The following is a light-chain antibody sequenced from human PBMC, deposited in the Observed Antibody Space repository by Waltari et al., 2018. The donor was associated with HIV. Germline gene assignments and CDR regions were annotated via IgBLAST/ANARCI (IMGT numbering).Light chain of an antibody. J-gene: IGLJ3*02. V-gene: IGLV10-54*04. CDR3: SAWDNTLNGWV. CDR1: SNNVDDQG. CDR2: SNN. Sequence: QAGLTQPPSLSVGLGQTATLTCTGDSNNVDDQGAAWLQHHQGHPPKVLSHSNNNRASGVSEKFSACRSGKTAVLTITGLRPEDEADYFCSAWDNTLNGWVFGGGTQLTVL.